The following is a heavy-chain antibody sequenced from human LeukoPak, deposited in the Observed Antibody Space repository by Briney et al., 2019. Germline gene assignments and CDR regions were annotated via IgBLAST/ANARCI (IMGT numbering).Heavy chain of an antibody. V-gene: IGHV1-18*01. CDR2: ISTYFGNT. J-gene: IGHJ4*02. CDR3: ARERYYFDY. Sequence: ASVKVSCKASGYTFTSYGISWVRQAPGQGLEWMGWISTYFGNTNYAQSLQGRATMTTDTSTSTAYMELRSLRSDDTAVYYCARERYYFDYWGQGSLVTVSS. CDR1: GYTFTSYG. D-gene: IGHD5-24*01.